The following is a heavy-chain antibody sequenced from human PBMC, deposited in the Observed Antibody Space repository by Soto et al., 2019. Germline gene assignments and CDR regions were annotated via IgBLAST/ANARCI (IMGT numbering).Heavy chain of an antibody. CDR3: AKKAGQGASGGNYFDS. V-gene: IGHV1-46*01. Sequence: QVQLVQSGAEMKKPGASVKVSCTASGYIFTSYYIHWVRQAPGQGLEWMGIINPSSGSTTYAQKFQGRVTMTRETSTSTVYMELSSPRSEDTAVYYCAKKAGQGASGGNYFDSWGQGTLVTVSS. D-gene: IGHD3-16*01. CDR1: GYIFTSYY. CDR2: INPSSGST. J-gene: IGHJ4*02.